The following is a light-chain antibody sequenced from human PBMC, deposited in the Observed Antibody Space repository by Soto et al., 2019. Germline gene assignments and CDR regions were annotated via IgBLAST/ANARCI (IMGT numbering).Light chain of an antibody. CDR3: QQYNSYSPT. CDR1: QSISSW. CDR2: DAS. Sequence: DIQMTQSPSTLSASVGDRVTITCRASQSISSWLAWYQQKSGKAPKLLIYDASSLESGVPSRFSGSGSGTEFTLTISSLQPDDFATYYCQQYNSYSPTSGQGTKLEIK. V-gene: IGKV1-5*01. J-gene: IGKJ2*01.